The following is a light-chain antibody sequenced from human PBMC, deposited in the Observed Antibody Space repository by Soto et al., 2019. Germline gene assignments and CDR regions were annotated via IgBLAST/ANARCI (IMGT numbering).Light chain of an antibody. V-gene: IGLV1-44*01. Sequence: QPVLTQPPSASGTPGQRVTISCSGSSSNIGSETVNWYQQVPGTAPKLPIYANNQRPSGVPDRFSVSKSGTSASLAIGGLQSEDEADYYCAAWDDSLKGWVFGGGTKLTVL. J-gene: IGLJ3*02. CDR3: AAWDDSLKGWV. CDR2: ANN. CDR1: SSNIGSET.